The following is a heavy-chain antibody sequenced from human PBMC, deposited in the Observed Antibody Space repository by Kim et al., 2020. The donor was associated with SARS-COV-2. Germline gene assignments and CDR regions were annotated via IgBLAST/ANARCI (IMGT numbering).Heavy chain of an antibody. CDR2: IYSGGST. CDR1: GFTVSSNY. J-gene: IGHJ6*02. V-gene: IGHV3-53*01. CDR3: ARATLDFYSSYGMDV. Sequence: GGSLRLSCAASGFTVSSNYMSWVRQAPGKGLEWVSVIYSGGSTYYADSVKGRFTISRDYSKNTLYFQMNSLRAEDTAVYYCARATLDFYSSYGMDVWGQGTTVTVSS. D-gene: IGHD3-3*01.